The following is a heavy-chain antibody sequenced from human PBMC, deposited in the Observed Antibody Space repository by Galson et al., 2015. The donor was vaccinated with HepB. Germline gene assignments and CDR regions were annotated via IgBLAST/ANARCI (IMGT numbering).Heavy chain of an antibody. D-gene: IGHD3-10*01. Sequence: SLRLSCAASGFSFSNYAMDWVRQAPGKGLGWVAIISYDGSNKYYADSVKGRFTISRDNSQNTVYLQMNSLRAEDTAMYYCARGSYEFGASIVPGFDYWGQGTLVTVSS. V-gene: IGHV3-30-3*01. J-gene: IGHJ4*02. CDR3: ARGSYEFGASIVPGFDY. CDR1: GFSFSNYA. CDR2: ISYDGSNK.